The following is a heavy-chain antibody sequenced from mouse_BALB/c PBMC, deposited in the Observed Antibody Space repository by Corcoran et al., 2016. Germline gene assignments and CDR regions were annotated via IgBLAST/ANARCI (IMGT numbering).Heavy chain of an antibody. J-gene: IGHJ3*01. CDR1: GFNIKDYY. Sequence: VHLQQSGSELVRPGALVKLACKASGFNIKDYYMHWVKQRPEQGLEWSGWIDPENGNTIYDPKFQGKASITADTSSNTAYLQLSSLTSEDTAVYYCASIYYDYAWFAYWGQATLVTVSA. CDR3: ASIYYDYAWFAY. V-gene: IGHV14-1*02. CDR2: IDPENGNT. D-gene: IGHD2-4*01.